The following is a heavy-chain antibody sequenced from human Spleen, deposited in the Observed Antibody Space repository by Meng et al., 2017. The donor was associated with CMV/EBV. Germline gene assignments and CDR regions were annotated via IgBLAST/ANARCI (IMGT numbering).Heavy chain of an antibody. J-gene: IGHJ4*02. CDR1: GGSISSSSYY. CDR3: AREGYGSGSYSYY. D-gene: IGHD3-10*01. CDR2: IYYSGST. Sequence: VSGGSISSSSYYWGWIRQPPGKGLEWIGSIYYSGSTYYNPSLKSRVTISVDTSKNQFSLKLSSVTAADTAVYYCAREGYGSGSYSYYWGQGTLVTVSS. V-gene: IGHV4-39*07.